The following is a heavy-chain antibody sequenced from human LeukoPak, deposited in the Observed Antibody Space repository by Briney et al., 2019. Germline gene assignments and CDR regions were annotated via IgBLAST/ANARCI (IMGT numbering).Heavy chain of an antibody. CDR3: ARDLACLEASSGSYYPFDY. Sequence: GGSLRLSCAASGFTFSSYSMNWVRQAPGKGLEWVSYISSSSSTIYYADSVKGRFTISRDNAKDSLYLQMNSLRAEDTAVYYSARDLACLEASSGSYYPFDYWGQGTLVTVSS. CDR1: GFTFSSYS. V-gene: IGHV3-48*04. D-gene: IGHD3-10*01. J-gene: IGHJ4*02. CDR2: ISSSSSTI.